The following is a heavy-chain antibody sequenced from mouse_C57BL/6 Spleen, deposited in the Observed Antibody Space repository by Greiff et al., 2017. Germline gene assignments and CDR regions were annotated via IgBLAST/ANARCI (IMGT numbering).Heavy chain of an antibody. D-gene: IGHD2-5*01. J-gene: IGHJ4*01. CDR3: TITHYSNYVPDYYAMDY. V-gene: IGHV1-5*01. CDR1: GYTFTSYW. CDR2: IYPGNSDT. Sequence: VQLQQSGTVLARPGASVKMSCKTSGYTFTSYWMHWVKQRPGQGLEWIGAIYPGNSDTSYNQKFKGKANLTAVTSASTAYMELSSLTNEDSAVYYCTITHYSNYVPDYYAMDYWGQGTSVTVSS.